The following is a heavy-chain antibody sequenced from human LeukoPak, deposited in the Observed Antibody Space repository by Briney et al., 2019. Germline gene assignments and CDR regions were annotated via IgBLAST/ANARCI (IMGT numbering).Heavy chain of an antibody. J-gene: IGHJ3*02. Sequence: PGGSLRLSCAASGFTFSNAWMSWVRQAPGKGLEWVGRIKGKTDGGTTDYAAPVKGRFTISRDDSKNTLYLQMNSLKTEDTAVYYCTTTIAVAGDDAFDIWGQGTMVTVSS. V-gene: IGHV3-15*01. CDR1: GFTFSNAW. CDR3: TTTIAVAGDDAFDI. CDR2: IKGKTDGGTT. D-gene: IGHD6-19*01.